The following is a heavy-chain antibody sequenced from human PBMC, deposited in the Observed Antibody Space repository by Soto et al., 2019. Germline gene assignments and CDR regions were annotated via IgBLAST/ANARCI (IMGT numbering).Heavy chain of an antibody. CDR3: ARHIAQDSMNWFDP. D-gene: IGHD2-15*01. CDR2: IYYSGST. Sequence: PSQTRPLTGTVSGGSISRSSYYCGRISQPPGKGLEWIGSIYYSGSTYYNPSLKSRGTISVDTSKNQFSLKLSSVTAADTAVYYCARHIAQDSMNWFDPWGQGTLVT. CDR1: GGSISRSSYY. J-gene: IGHJ5*02. V-gene: IGHV4-39*01.